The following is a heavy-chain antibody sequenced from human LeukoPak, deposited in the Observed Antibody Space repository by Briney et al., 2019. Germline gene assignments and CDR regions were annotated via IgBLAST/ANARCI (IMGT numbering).Heavy chain of an antibody. D-gene: IGHD2-2*02. J-gene: IGHJ4*02. V-gene: IGHV4-59*08. CDR2: ISYSGGT. CDR1: GVSMRGYY. Sequence: SEILSLTCIVSGVSMRGYYLTWIRQPPGKGLEWIGYISYSGGTNYNSSLESRVTMSVYTSKNEFSLYVISVTAADTAIYYFARRAIPSEPHYLDFWGQGILVTVSS. CDR3: ARRAIPSEPHYLDF.